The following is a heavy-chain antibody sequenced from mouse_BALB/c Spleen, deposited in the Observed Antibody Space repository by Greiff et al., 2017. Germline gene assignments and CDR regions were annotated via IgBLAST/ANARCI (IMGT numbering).Heavy chain of an antibody. CDR1: GFSLTSYG. CDR3: ARMITTRDAMDY. J-gene: IGHJ4*01. D-gene: IGHD2-4*01. V-gene: IGHV2-9*02. CDR2: IWAGGST. Sequence: VMLVESGPGLVAPSQSLSITCTVSGFSLTSYGVHWVRQPPGKGLEWLGVIWAGGSTNYNSALMSRLSISKDNSKSQVFLKMNSLQTDDTAMYYCARMITTRDAMDYWGQGTSVTVSS.